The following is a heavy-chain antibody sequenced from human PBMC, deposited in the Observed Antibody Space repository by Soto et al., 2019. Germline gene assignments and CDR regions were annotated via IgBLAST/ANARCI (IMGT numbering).Heavy chain of an antibody. CDR3: AHTSGFGELLV. J-gene: IGHJ4*02. CDR1: GFSLRSSGVG. D-gene: IGHD3-10*01. CDR2: IYRDDDT. V-gene: IGHV2-5*02. Sequence: QITLKESGPTLVKPTQTLTLTSIFAGFSLRSSGVGVGWIRQPPGKAPEGLALIYRDDDTRCSPSLRSSLTITMDTSNNRVVLTMTNMDPVDTGTDYCAHTSGFGELLVWGQGTLVTVSS.